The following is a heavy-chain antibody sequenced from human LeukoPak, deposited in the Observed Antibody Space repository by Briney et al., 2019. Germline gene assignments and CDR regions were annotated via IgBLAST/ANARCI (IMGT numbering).Heavy chain of an antibody. D-gene: IGHD1-1*01. CDR2: IYYSGST. J-gene: IGHJ4*02. Sequence: KTSETLPLTCTVSGGSISGYYWSWIRQPPGKGLEWIGYIYYSGSTNYNPSLKSRVTISVDTSKNQFSLKLSSVTAADTAVYYCATWRTAKTGFDYWGQGTLVTVSS. V-gene: IGHV4-59*01. CDR3: ATWRTAKTGFDY. CDR1: GGSISGYY.